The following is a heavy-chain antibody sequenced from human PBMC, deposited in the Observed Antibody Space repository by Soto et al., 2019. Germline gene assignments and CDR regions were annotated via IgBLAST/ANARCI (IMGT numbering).Heavy chain of an antibody. CDR2: TIPIFDTP. CDR3: ARDREDASGTKYNWFDS. J-gene: IGHJ5*01. V-gene: IGHV1-69*13. CDR1: GGTFGNLG. D-gene: IGHD3-10*01. Sequence: SVKVSCKASGGTFGNLGISWLRQAPGQGLEWMGGTIPIFDTPHYAEKFRDRLTITADATSTAYMELTSLSSEDTATYYCARDREDASGTKYNWFDSWGQGTLVTVSS.